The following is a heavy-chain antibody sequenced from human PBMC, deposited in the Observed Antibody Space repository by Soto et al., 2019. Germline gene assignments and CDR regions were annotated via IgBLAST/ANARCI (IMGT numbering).Heavy chain of an antibody. J-gene: IGHJ4*02. CDR2: ISYDGSNK. V-gene: IGHV3-30*18. D-gene: IGHD3-3*02. Sequence: ESGGGVVQPGRSLRLSCAASGFTFSSYGMHWVRQAPGKGLEWVAVISYDGSNKYYADSVKGRFTISRDNSKNTLYLQMNSLRAEDTAVYYCAKDPLRHFWSGYPDYWGQGTLVTVSS. CDR3: AKDPLRHFWSGYPDY. CDR1: GFTFSSYG.